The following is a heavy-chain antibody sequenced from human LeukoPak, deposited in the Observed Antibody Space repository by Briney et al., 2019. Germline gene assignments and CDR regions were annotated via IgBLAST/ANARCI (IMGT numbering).Heavy chain of an antibody. CDR1: GYSFISHG. Sequence: GESLKISCKGSGYSFISHGIGWVRQISGKGLEWMGIIYPGDSDTRYSPSFQGQVTISADKSISTAYLQWSSLKASDTAMYFCACRGDSGSYYDYWGQGTLVTVSS. J-gene: IGHJ4*02. D-gene: IGHD3-10*01. V-gene: IGHV5-51*01. CDR3: ACRGDSGSYYDY. CDR2: IYPGDSDT.